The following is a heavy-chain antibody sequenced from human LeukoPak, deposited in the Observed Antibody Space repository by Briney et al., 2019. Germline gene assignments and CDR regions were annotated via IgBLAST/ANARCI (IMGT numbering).Heavy chain of an antibody. CDR3: ARTDVYDYGDY. CDR2: ISGSGGST. J-gene: IGHJ4*02. V-gene: IGHV3-23*01. Sequence: EGSLRLSCAASGFTFSSYAMSWVRQAPGKGLEWVSAISGSGGSTYYADSVKGRFTISRDNSKNTLYLQMNSLRAEDTAVYYCARTDVYDYGDYWGQGTLVTVSS. D-gene: IGHD3-16*01. CDR1: GFTFSSYA.